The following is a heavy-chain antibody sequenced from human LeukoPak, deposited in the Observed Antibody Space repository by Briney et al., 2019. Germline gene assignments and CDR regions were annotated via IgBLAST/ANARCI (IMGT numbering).Heavy chain of an antibody. D-gene: IGHD6-13*01. Sequence: PGGSLRLSCAASGFTFSSYAMSWVRQAPGKGLEWVSAISGSGGSTYYADSVKGRFTISRDNSKNTLYLQMNSLRAEDTAVYYCAKDLRQQLVYGGWFDPWGQGTLVTVSS. V-gene: IGHV3-23*01. J-gene: IGHJ5*02. CDR3: AKDLRQQLVYGGWFDP. CDR2: ISGSGGST. CDR1: GFTFSSYA.